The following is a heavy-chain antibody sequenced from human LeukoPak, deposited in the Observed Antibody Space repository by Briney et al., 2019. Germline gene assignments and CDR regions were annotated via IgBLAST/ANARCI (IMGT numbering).Heavy chain of an antibody. J-gene: IGHJ4*02. V-gene: IGHV4-59*08. Sequence: SETLSLTCTVSGASINNFYWNWIRPPPGQGLEWIGYISHSGTASYRPSVKSRVAISVHKSENQFSLTLSSVTAADTAVYYCARRVVDTSGYYYDDYWGQGILVTVSS. CDR1: GASINNFY. CDR2: ISHSGTA. CDR3: ARRVVDTSGYYYDDY. D-gene: IGHD3-22*01.